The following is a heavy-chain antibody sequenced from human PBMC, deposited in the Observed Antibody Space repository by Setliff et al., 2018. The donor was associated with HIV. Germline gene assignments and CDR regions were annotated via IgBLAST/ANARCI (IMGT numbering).Heavy chain of an antibody. CDR2: IKQDGGEE. CDR1: GFTFSNYW. Sequence: GGSLRLSCAASGFTFSNYWMNWVRQAPRKGLEWVADIKQDGGEENYVDSVKGRFTISRDNAKNSLFLQMNSLRAEDTAVYYCASIELAAMVPVDYWGQGTLVTVSS. J-gene: IGHJ4*02. D-gene: IGHD5-18*01. CDR3: ASIELAAMVPVDY. V-gene: IGHV3-7*01.